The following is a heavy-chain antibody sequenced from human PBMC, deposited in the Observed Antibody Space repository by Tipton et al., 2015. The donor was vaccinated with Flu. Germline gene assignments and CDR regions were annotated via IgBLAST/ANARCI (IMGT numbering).Heavy chain of an antibody. J-gene: IGHJ6*02. V-gene: IGHV4-59*01. Sequence: LRLSCTVSGGSISSYYWSWIRQPPGKGLEWIGYIYYSGSTNYNPSLKSRVTISVDTSKNQFSLKLSSVTAADTAVYYCARDELFSSWSGDYYYGMDVWGQGTTVTVSS. CDR2: IYYSGST. CDR1: GGSISSYY. D-gene: IGHD6-13*01. CDR3: ARDELFSSWSGDYYYGMDV.